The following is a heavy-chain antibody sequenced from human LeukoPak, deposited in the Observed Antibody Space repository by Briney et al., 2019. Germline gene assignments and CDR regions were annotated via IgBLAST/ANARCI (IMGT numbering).Heavy chain of an antibody. CDR1: GGSFSWYY. CDR2: IHPSGGT. D-gene: IGHD2-2*01. CDR3: SRGRDQSKTGDS. Sequence: SETLSLTCTIYGGSFSWYYWSWIRQPPGKGLEWIGEIHPSGGTNFNPSLKSRVSISVDTSKNQFSLILTSVTAADTGVYYCSRGRDQSKTGDSWGQGTVVTVSS. V-gene: IGHV4-34*01. J-gene: IGHJ4*02.